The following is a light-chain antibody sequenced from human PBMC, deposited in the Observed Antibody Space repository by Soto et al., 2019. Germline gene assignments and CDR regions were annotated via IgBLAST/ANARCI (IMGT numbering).Light chain of an antibody. CDR2: EVS. CDR1: SSDVGGYNY. V-gene: IGLV2-14*01. J-gene: IGLJ1*01. CDR3: SSYTSSSTLYV. Sequence: QSALTQPASVSGSPGQSITISFTGTSSDVGGYNYVSWYQQHPGKAPKLMIYEVSNRPSGVSNRFSGSKSGNTASLTISGLQAEDEADYYCSSYTSSSTLYVVGTGTKLTVL.